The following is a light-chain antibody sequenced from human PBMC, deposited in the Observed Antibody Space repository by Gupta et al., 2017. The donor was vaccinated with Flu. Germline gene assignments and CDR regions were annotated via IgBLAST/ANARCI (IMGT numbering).Light chain of an antibody. J-gene: IGKJ5*01. CDR1: QCVSSSY. CDR2: GAY. Sequence: EILLTQSPGTLSLSLGERATLSCRASQCVSSSYLDWYQQKPGQAPRLLIYGAYSRGTGIKDRFSGSGSGTEFTLTSIRRENRDLEGYYRYQYGSQPFGEGTRMEIK. CDR3: YQYGSQP. V-gene: IGKV3-20*01.